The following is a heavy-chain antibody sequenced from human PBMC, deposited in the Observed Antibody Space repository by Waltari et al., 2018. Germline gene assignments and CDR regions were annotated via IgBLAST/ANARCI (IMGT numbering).Heavy chain of an antibody. Sequence: QAQLMQSGAEVKQPGASVKVSCKASGYAFSGFYIHWVRQAPGQGLEWMGWINPNSGDTHHAQKFQDSVTLTRDTSITTTYLELSSLTSDDAAVYFCARDQYGGYPPNAFDLWGQGTRSPSLQ. J-gene: IGHJ3*01. CDR3: ARDQYGGYPPNAFDL. V-gene: IGHV1-2*02. D-gene: IGHD3-16*02. CDR2: INPNSGDT. CDR1: GYAFSGFY.